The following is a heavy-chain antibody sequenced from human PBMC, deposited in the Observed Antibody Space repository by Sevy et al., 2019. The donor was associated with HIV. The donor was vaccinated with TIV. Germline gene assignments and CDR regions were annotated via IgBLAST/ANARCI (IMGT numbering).Heavy chain of an antibody. Sequence: GGSLRLSCAASGFTFSSYAMSWVRQAPGKGLEWVSAISGSGGSTYYADSVKGRFTISRDNSKNTLYLQMDSLRAEDTAVYYCANGRAAGIFDYWGQGTLVTVSS. CDR1: GFTFSSYA. CDR3: ANGRAAGIFDY. J-gene: IGHJ4*02. V-gene: IGHV3-23*01. CDR2: ISGSGGST. D-gene: IGHD6-13*01.